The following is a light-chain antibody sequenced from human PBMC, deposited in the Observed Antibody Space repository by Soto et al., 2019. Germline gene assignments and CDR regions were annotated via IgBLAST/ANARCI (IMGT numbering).Light chain of an antibody. Sequence: QAVVTQEASLTVSPGGTVTLTCGSSTRTVTSGHYPYWFQQMPGQAPRTLIYDTSNKHSSTPARFSGSLLGGKAALTLSGAQPEDEAEYYSLLSDSDVWVFGGGTKLTVL. V-gene: IGLV7-46*01. CDR3: LLSDSDVWV. CDR1: TRTVTSGHY. CDR2: DTS. J-gene: IGLJ3*02.